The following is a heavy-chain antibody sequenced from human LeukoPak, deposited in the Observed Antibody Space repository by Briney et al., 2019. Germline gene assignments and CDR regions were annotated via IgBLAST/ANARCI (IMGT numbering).Heavy chain of an antibody. J-gene: IGHJ1*01. CDR2: IIPIFGTA. CDR3: AVGSSGYWDDENPAYFQH. D-gene: IGHD3-22*01. V-gene: IGHV1-69*13. Sequence: SVKVSCTASGGTFSSYAISWVRQAPGQGLEWMGGIIPIFGTANYAQKFQGRVTITADESTSTAYMELSSLRSEDTAVYYCAVGSSGYWDDENPAYFQHWGQGTLVTVSS. CDR1: GGTFSSYA.